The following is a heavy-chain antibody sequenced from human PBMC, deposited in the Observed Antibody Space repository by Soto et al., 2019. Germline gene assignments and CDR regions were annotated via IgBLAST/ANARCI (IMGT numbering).Heavy chain of an antibody. CDR1: GVTFSSYW. CDR2: IKSDGTST. V-gene: IGHV3-74*01. CDR3: ARDVSYSGYDIHFDY. D-gene: IGHD5-12*01. J-gene: IGHJ4*02. Sequence: EVQLVESGGGLVQPGGSLRLSCAASGVTFSSYWMHWVRQAPGKGLVWVSRIKSDGTSTSYADSVKGRFTISRDNAKNTLYLQMNSLRAEDTAVYYCARDVSYSGYDIHFDYWGQGTLVTVSS.